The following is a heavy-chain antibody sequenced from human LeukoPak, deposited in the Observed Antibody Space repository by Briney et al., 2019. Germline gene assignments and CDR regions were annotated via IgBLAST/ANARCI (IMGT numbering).Heavy chain of an antibody. CDR3: AKCQSGSCYATSDY. CDR2: ISGSGETT. J-gene: IGHJ4*02. CDR1: GFTFGSYA. V-gene: IGHV3-23*01. Sequence: PGGSLRLSCAASGFTFGSYAMSWVRQAPGKGLEWVSVISGSGETTYYADSVKDRFTISRDSSNNTLYLQMNSLRADDTAVYYCAKCQSGSCYATSDYWGQGTLVTVSS. D-gene: IGHD1-26*01.